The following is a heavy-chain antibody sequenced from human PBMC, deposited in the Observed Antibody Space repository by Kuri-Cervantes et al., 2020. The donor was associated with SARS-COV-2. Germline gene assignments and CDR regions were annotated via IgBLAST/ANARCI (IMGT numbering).Heavy chain of an antibody. J-gene: IGHJ4*02. V-gene: IGHV4-39*07. CDR3: ARDYSNYFDY. CDR2: IYYSGST. Sequence: SETLSLTCTVSGGSISSSSYYWGWIRQPPGKGLEWIGSIYYSGSTYYNPSLKSRVTISVDTSKNQFSLKLSSVTAADTAVYYCARDYSNYFDYWGQGTLVTVSS. CDR1: GGSISSSSYY. D-gene: IGHD5-18*01.